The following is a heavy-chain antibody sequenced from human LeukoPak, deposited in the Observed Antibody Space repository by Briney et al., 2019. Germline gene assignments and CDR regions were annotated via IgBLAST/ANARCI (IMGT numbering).Heavy chain of an antibody. CDR3: ARDLYSSGWYVVDY. V-gene: IGHV1-18*01. J-gene: IGHJ4*02. CDR1: GYTFTSYG. Sequence: GASVKVSCKASGYTFTSYGISWVRQAPGQGLEWMGWISAYNGNTNYAQKLQGRVTMTTDTSTSTAYMELRSLRSDDTAVNYCARDLYSSGWYVVDYWGQGTLVTVSS. CDR2: ISAYNGNT. D-gene: IGHD6-13*01.